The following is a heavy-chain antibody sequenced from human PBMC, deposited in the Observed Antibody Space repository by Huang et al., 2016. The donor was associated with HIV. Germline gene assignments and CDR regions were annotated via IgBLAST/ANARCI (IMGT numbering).Heavy chain of an antibody. CDR1: GLDFRSHD. D-gene: IGHD3-10*01. CDR3: AKEEAGRFGAFDI. J-gene: IGHJ3*02. V-gene: IGHV3-30*02. CDR2: SGYGGNKK. Sequence: QLQLVESGGGVVQPGGSLRLSCVAAGLDFRSHDMHWVRQAPGKCLECITFSGYGGNKKQYAHSVTGRFTISRDNSKNTLYLQMNSLRPEDTAVYYCAKEEAGRFGAFDIWGQGTMVTVSS.